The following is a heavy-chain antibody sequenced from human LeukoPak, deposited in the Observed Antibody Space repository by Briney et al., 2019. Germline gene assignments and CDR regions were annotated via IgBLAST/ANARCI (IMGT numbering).Heavy chain of an antibody. CDR3: ARLGSGWPYYFDY. J-gene: IGHJ4*02. D-gene: IGHD6-19*01. CDR2: IYYSGST. Sequence: SQTLSLTCTVSGGSISSGDYYWSWIRQPPGKGLEWIGYIYYSGSTYYNPSLKSRVTISVDTSKNQFSLKLSSVTAADTAVYYCARLGSGWPYYFDYWGQGTLVTVSS. V-gene: IGHV4-30-4*08. CDR1: GGSISSGDYY.